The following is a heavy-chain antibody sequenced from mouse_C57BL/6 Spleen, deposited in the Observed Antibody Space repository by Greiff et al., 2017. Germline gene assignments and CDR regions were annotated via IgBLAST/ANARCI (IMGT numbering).Heavy chain of an antibody. D-gene: IGHD1-1*01. CDR2: IDPSDSET. CDR3: ARSSYYGGSYWYFDV. V-gene: IGHV1-52*01. Sequence: QVQLKQPGAELVRPGSSVKLSCKASGYTFTSYWMHWVKQRPIQGLEWIGNIDPSDSETHYNQKFKDKATLTVDKSSSTAYMQLSSLTSEDSAVYYCARSSYYGGSYWYFDVWGTGTTVTVSS. J-gene: IGHJ1*03. CDR1: GYTFTSYW.